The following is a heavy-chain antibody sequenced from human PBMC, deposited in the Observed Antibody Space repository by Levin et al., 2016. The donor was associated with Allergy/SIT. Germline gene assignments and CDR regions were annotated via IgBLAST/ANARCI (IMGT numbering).Heavy chain of an antibody. D-gene: IGHD4-17*01. CDR3: ARTGDPYFDY. J-gene: IGHJ4*02. V-gene: IGHV4-61*02. CDR1: GDSISSGSYY. Sequence: LRLSCTVSGDSISSGSYYWSWIRQPAGEGLEWIGRIYTSGSTNYNPSLKSRVTISVDTSKNQFSLKLSSVTAADTAVYYCARTGDPYFDYWGQGTLVTVSS. CDR2: IYTSGST.